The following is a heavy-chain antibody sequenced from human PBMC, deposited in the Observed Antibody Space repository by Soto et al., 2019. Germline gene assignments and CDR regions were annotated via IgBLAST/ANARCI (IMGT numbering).Heavy chain of an antibody. V-gene: IGHV3-15*07. CDR3: TTGGYFWGVVVAFHF. J-gene: IGHJ3*01. D-gene: IGHD2-15*01. Sequence: ESGGGLVKPGGSLRLSCAASGFTFSDAWTNWVRQAPGKGLEWVGRIKSKAGGGAIDYAAPVKGRLTISRDDSKDTLYLQINSLKTVDTAVYYCTTGGYFWGVVVAFHFWGQGTMITVSS. CDR2: IKSKAGGGAI. CDR1: GFTFSDAW.